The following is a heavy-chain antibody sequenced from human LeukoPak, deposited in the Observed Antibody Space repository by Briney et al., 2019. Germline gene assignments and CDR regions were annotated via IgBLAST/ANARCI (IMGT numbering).Heavy chain of an antibody. Sequence: GESLKISCEASGYSFTSYWIGWVRQMPGEGLEWRGIIYPGGSETRYSPSFQRQVTISADKSISTAYLQWSSLKASDTAMYYCARHSTINGDFDAFDIWGQGTMVTVSS. D-gene: IGHD4-17*01. CDR2: IYPGGSET. V-gene: IGHV5-51*01. CDR1: GYSFTSYW. CDR3: ARHSTINGDFDAFDI. J-gene: IGHJ3*02.